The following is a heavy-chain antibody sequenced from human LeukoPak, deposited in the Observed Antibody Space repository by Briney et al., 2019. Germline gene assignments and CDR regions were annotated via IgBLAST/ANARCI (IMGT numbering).Heavy chain of an antibody. CDR2: IKDDGSEK. CDR1: GFIFSSYW. V-gene: IGHV3-7*01. Sequence: PGGSLRLSCAASGFIFSSYWMNWVRQAPGKGLEWVANIKDDGSEKYYVDSVKGRFTISRDNAKNSLYLQMNSLRAEDTAVYYCARAGYYYDSSGYYVDWGQGTLVTVSS. D-gene: IGHD3-22*01. J-gene: IGHJ4*02. CDR3: ARAGYYYDSSGYYVD.